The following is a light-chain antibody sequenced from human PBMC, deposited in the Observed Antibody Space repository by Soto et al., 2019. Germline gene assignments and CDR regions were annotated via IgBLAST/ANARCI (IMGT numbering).Light chain of an antibody. J-gene: IGLJ2*01. CDR3: SSYTGTNNFVL. CDR1: STDIGGHKY. V-gene: IGLV2-8*01. CDR2: EVS. Sequence: QSALTQPPSASGSPGQSVNISCSGSSTDIGGHKYVSWYQHHPGKAPKLIIYEVSERPSGVPDRFSGSKSGNAASLTVSGLQADDEALYYCSSYTGTNNFVLFGGGPKLTVL.